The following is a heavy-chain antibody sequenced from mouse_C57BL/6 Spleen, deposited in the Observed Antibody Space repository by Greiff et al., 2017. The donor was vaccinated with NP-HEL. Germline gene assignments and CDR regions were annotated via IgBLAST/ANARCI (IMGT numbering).Heavy chain of an antibody. V-gene: IGHV5-12*01. CDR2: ISNGGGST. J-gene: IGHJ4*01. D-gene: IGHD2-3*01. CDR1: GFTFSDYY. CDR3: ARRRSIYDGYGDY. Sequence: EVMLVESGGGLVQPGGSLKLSCAASGFTFSDYYMYWVRQTPEKRLEWVAYISNGGGSTYYPDTVKGRFTISRDNAKNTLYLQMSRLKSEDTAMYYCARRRSIYDGYGDYWGQGTSGTVSS.